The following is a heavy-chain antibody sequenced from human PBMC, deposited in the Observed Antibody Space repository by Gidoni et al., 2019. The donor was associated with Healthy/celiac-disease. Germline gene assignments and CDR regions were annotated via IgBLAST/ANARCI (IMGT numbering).Heavy chain of an antibody. J-gene: IGHJ6*03. CDR1: GGSISSSKW. CDR3: ARGGGDCSSTSCPYYYYMDV. V-gene: IGHV4-4*02. D-gene: IGHD2-2*03. Sequence: QVQLQESGPGLVQPSGALSLTCAGSGGSISSSKWWRWVRQHPGKGLEWIGEIYHSGSTNYNPSLKSRVTISVDKSKNQFSLKLSSVTAADTAVYYCARGGGDCSSTSCPYYYYMDVWGKGTTVTVSS. CDR2: IYHSGST.